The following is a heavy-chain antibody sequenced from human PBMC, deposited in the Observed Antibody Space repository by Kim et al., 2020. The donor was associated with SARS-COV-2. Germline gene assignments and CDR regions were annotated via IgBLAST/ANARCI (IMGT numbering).Heavy chain of an antibody. J-gene: IGHJ4*01. CDR1: GYSISSGYY. CDR3: ARVPSTLRGYSYGPYYF. Sequence: SETLSLTCTVSGYSISSGYYWGWIRQPPGKGLEWIGSIYHSGSTYYNPSLKSRVTISVDTSKNQFSLKLSSVTAADTAVYYLARVPSTLRGYSYGPYYF. CDR2: IYHSGST. V-gene: IGHV4-38-2*02. D-gene: IGHD5-18*01.